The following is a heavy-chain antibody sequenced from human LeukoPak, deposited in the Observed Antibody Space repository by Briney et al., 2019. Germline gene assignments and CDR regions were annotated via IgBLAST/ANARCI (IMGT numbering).Heavy chain of an antibody. Sequence: GGSLRLSCAASGFTFSSYGMNWVRQAPGKGLEWVSYISSSSSTIYYADSVKGRFTISRDNAKNSLYLQMNSLRAEDTAVYYCAREWGSYSRGGDYWGQGTLVTVSS. V-gene: IGHV3-48*04. J-gene: IGHJ4*02. D-gene: IGHD1-26*01. CDR3: AREWGSYSRGGDY. CDR2: ISSSSSTI. CDR1: GFTFSSYG.